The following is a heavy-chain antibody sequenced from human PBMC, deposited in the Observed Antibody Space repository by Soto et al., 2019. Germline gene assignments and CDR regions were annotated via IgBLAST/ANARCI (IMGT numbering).Heavy chain of an antibody. V-gene: IGHV1-46*01. J-gene: IGHJ4*02. CDR2: INPSGGST. CDR1: GYIFTNYY. CDR3: ARGSGTYVFFDY. Sequence: SVKVSCKASGYIFTNYYMHWVRQAPGQGPEWMGLINPSGGSTTYAQKFQGRVTMTRDTSTTTVYMELSSLRSEDTAVYYCARGSGTYVFFDYWGQGTLVTVSS. D-gene: IGHD3-10*01.